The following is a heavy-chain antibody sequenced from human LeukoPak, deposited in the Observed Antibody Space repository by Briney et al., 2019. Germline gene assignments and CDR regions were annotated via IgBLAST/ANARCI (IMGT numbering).Heavy chain of an antibody. V-gene: IGHV3-23*01. Sequence: GGSLKLSCAASGFDFSNYAMAWVRQAPGKGLEWLSAIGGSDSGTFYRDSVKGRFTISRDNSNNRLYLEMNSLRAEDTAVYYCVKQWSLAAAGTFDFWGQGTLVTVSS. J-gene: IGHJ4*02. D-gene: IGHD6-13*01. CDR2: IGGSDSGT. CDR1: GFDFSNYA. CDR3: VKQWSLAAAGTFDF.